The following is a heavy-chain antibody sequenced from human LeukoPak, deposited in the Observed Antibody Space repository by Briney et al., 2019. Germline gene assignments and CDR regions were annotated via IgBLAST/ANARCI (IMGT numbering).Heavy chain of an antibody. CDR1: GFSLSTSKVG. Sequence: SGPTLVKPTETLTLTCTFSGFSLSTSKVGVGWIRQPPGKALEWLALIYWNDDKRYSPSLRDRLTITKDTSKNQVVLTMTNVDPVDTATYYCAHTVYYDFWSGYPYLDKWGQGTLVTVSS. J-gene: IGHJ4*02. CDR3: AHTVYYDFWSGYPYLDK. CDR2: IYWNDDK. V-gene: IGHV2-5*01. D-gene: IGHD3-3*01.